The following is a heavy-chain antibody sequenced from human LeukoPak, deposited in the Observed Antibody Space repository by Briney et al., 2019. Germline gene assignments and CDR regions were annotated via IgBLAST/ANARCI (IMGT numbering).Heavy chain of an antibody. J-gene: IGHJ4*02. CDR1: GYTFTGYY. CDR2: INPNSGGT. CDR3: ARGRIAVAGTPVPDVDY. D-gene: IGHD6-19*01. V-gene: IGHV1-2*02. Sequence: GASVKVSCKASGYTFTGYYIHWVRQAPPQGLAWMGWINPNSGGTHYAQKFQGRVTMTRDTSISTASMELSRLRSDDTAVYYCARGRIAVAGTPVPDVDYWGQGTLVTVSS.